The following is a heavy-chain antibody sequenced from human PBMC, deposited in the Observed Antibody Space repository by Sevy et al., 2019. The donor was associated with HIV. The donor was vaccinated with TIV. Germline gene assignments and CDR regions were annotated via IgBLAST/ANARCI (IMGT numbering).Heavy chain of an antibody. J-gene: IGHJ3*01. D-gene: IGHD6-19*01. CDR2: IYPGDSDT. Sequence: GESLKISCQASGYSFTTYWIGWVRQMPGKGLEWMGIIYPGDSDTRYSPSFQGQVSISADKTITTAYLQWGSLKASDTAMYYRVRRTGFSSGWSRKDTFDVWGQGTLVTVSS. CDR1: GYSFTTYW. V-gene: IGHV5-51*01. CDR3: VRRTGFSSGWSRKDTFDV.